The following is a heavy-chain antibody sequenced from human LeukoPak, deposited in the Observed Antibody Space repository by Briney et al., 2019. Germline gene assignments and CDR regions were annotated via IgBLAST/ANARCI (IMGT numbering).Heavy chain of an antibody. V-gene: IGHV3-9*01. CDR3: AKARIAATSEGVDY. CDR2: ISWNSGSI. J-gene: IGHJ4*02. D-gene: IGHD6-13*01. Sequence: KTGGSLRLSCAASGFTFDDYAMPWVRQAPGKGLEWVSGISWNSGSIGYADSVKGRFTIPRDNAKNSLYLQMNSLRAEDTALYYCAKARIAATSEGVDYWGQGTLVTVSS. CDR1: GFTFDDYA.